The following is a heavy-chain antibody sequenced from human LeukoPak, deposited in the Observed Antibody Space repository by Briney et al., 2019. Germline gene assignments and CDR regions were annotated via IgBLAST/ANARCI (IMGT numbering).Heavy chain of an antibody. CDR1: GFTFSSFW. Sequence: GGALRLSCAASGFTFSSFWMSWGRQAPGRGRGWGANIQQDGSEKYYVDSVKGRFTISRDNAKNSLSLQMTSLRAEDTAVYYCARGRRSDSSGPPYFDYWGQGTLVTVSS. CDR3: ARGRRSDSSGPPYFDY. CDR2: IQQDGSEK. D-gene: IGHD6-19*01. V-gene: IGHV3-7*01. J-gene: IGHJ4*02.